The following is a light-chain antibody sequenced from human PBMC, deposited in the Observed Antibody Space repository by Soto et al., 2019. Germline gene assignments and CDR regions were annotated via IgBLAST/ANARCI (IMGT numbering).Light chain of an antibody. CDR2: DAS. CDR1: QSVSSY. Sequence: EIVFTQSPATLSLSPWEIGTLSCMSIQSVSSYLAWYQQKPGQAPRLLIYDASNRATGIPARFSGSGSGTDFTLTISSLEPEDFAVYYCQQRSNWITFGQGTRLEIK. J-gene: IGKJ5*01. CDR3: QQRSNWIT. V-gene: IGKV3-11*01.